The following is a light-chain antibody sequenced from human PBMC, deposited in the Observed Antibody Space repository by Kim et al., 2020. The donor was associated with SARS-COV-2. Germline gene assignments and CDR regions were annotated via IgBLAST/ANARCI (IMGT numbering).Light chain of an antibody. CDR2: AGN. CDR3: SSYTSTFTLV. V-gene: IGLV2-14*03. CDR1: SSDVGCYNY. Sequence: GQSITISCTGTSSDVGCYNYVSWYQQHPGKPPNLIHYAGNKWPSGLSNRFAGSKAGNTASLTISGLQAEDEAHYYCSSYTSTFTLVFGGGTKVTVL. J-gene: IGLJ3*02.